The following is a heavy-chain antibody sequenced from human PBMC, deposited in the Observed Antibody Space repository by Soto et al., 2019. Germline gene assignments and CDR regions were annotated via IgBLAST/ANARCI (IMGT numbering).Heavy chain of an antibody. CDR1: GGSVSSGDYF. V-gene: IGHV4-61*08. Sequence: PSETLSLTGTVSGGSVSSGDYFWSWLRQSPGKRLEWIAYIYYIGSTNYNPSLKSRATISVDTSKSQVSLTLTSMTAADAALYYCSRSPNYYYCGFVVFGQSTAITCSS. J-gene: IGHJ6*02. CDR3: SRSPNYYYCGFVV. CDR2: IYYIGST.